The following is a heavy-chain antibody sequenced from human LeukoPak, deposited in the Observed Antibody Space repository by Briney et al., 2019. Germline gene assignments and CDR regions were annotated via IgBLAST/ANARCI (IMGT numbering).Heavy chain of an antibody. CDR1: GFTFSDYY. J-gene: IGHJ4*02. CDR3: ARAGLGGHYIDY. D-gene: IGHD2-15*01. V-gene: IGHV3-11*01. CDR2: VSGSDEHK. Sequence: PGGSLRLSCAASGFTFSDYYMTWIRQAPGQGLEWISYVSGSDEHKYYAGSVRGRFAISRDNAEKSLSLQMSNVRAEDTAVYYCARAGLGGHYIDYWGQGTLVTVSS.